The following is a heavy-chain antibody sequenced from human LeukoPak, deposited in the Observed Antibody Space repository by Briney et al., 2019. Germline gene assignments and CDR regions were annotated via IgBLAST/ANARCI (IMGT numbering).Heavy chain of an antibody. CDR1: GYTFTAHY. Sequence: ASVKVSCKASGYTFTAHYIHWMRQAPGRGLEWVGWINPNTGGTEFAQNVQGRVTMTRDTSINTLYMELNRLTSDDTAVFYCAREAADSSVCDFWGQGSLVTVSS. J-gene: IGHJ4*02. V-gene: IGHV1-2*02. D-gene: IGHD2-8*01. CDR2: INPNTGGT. CDR3: AREAADSSVCDF.